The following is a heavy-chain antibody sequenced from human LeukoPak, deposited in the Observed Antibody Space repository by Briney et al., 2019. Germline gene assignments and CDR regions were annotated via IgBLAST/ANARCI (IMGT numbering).Heavy chain of an antibody. D-gene: IGHD4-23*01. V-gene: IGHV4-34*01. CDR3: AREAPPLGGDHGGWFDP. CDR1: GGSFSGYY. Sequence: SETLSLTCAVYGGSFSGYYWSWIRQPPGKGLEWIGEINHSGSTNYNPSLKSRVTISVDTSKNQFSLKLSSVTAADTAVYYCAREAPPLGGDHGGWFDPWGQGTLVTVSS. CDR2: INHSGST. J-gene: IGHJ5*02.